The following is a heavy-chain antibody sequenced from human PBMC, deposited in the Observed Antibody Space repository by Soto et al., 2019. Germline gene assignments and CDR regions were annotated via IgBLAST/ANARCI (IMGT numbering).Heavy chain of an antibody. Sequence: PSETLSLTCTVSGGSISSGDYYWSWIRQPPGKGLEWIGYIYYSGSTYYNPSLKSRVTISVDTSKNQFSLKLSSVTAADTAVYYCARGVSGITIFGVADDAFDIWGQGTMVTVS. V-gene: IGHV4-30-4*01. CDR3: ARGVSGITIFGVADDAFDI. D-gene: IGHD3-3*01. J-gene: IGHJ3*02. CDR2: IYYSGST. CDR1: GGSISSGDYY.